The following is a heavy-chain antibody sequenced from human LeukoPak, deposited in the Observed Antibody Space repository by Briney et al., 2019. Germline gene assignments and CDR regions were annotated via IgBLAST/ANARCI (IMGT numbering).Heavy chain of an antibody. Sequence: GGSLRLSCADSGFTFSSYAMSWVRQAPGKGLEWVSAISGSGGSTYYADSVKGRFTISRDNSKNTLYLQMNSLRAEDTAVYYCAKVLGYCTNGVCFRAFDIWGQGTMVTVSS. CDR3: AKVLGYCTNGVCFRAFDI. CDR2: ISGSGGST. J-gene: IGHJ3*02. CDR1: GFTFSSYA. V-gene: IGHV3-23*01. D-gene: IGHD2-8*01.